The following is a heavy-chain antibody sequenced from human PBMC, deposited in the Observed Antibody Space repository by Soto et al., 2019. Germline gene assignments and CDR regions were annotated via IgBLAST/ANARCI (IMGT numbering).Heavy chain of an antibody. CDR2: INHSGVT. D-gene: IGHD5-12*01. CDR3: ARDRGYRDSDYYGMDV. CDR1: GGSFSGYY. V-gene: IGHV4-34*09. J-gene: IGHJ6*02. Sequence: SSETLSLTCADSGGSFSGYYWSWIRQPPGKGLEWIGEINHSGVTNYSPSLKSRVSILLDTSESSFSLQLSSVTAADTAVYYCARDRGYRDSDYYGMDVWGQGITVTVSS.